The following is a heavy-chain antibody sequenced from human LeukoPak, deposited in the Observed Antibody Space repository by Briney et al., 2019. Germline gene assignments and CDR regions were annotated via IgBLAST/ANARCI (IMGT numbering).Heavy chain of an antibody. CDR3: AREHYCSGGSCQSFDY. CDR2: IIPILGIA. CDR1: GGTFSSYA. Sequence: ASVKVSCKASGGTFSSYAISWVRQAPGQGLEWMGRIIPILGIANYAQKFQGRVTITADKSTSTAYMELSSLGSEDTAVYYCAREHYCSGGSCQSFDYWGQGTLVTVSS. J-gene: IGHJ4*02. V-gene: IGHV1-69*04. D-gene: IGHD2-15*01.